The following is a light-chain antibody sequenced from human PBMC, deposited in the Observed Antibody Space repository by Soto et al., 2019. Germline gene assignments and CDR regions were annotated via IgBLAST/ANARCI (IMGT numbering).Light chain of an antibody. CDR2: GNS. V-gene: IGLV1-40*01. J-gene: IGLJ2*01. Sequence: QPVLTQPPSVSGAPGQRVTISCTGSSSNIGAGYDVHWYQQLPGTAPILLIYGNSNRPSGVPDRFSGSKSGTSASLAITGLQAEDEADYYCQSYDSSLSGSVFGGGTKVTVL. CDR3: QSYDSSLSGSV. CDR1: SSNIGAGYD.